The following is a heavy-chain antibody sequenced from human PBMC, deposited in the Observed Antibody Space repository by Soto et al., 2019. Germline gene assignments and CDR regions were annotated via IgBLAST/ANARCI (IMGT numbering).Heavy chain of an antibody. Sequence: SETLSLTCTVSGGSISGYYWSWIRQSPGKGLEYIGYIYYRGSTNYNPSLKSRVTMSVDTSRNQFSLKVNSVTAADTAVYYCARQQLLHFYYDLDVWGQGTTVTVSS. V-gene: IGHV4-59*01. D-gene: IGHD6-13*01. J-gene: IGHJ6*02. CDR2: IYYRGST. CDR1: GGSISGYY. CDR3: ARQQLLHFYYDLDV.